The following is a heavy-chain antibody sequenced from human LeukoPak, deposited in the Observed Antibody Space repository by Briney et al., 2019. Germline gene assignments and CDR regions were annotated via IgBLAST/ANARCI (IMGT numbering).Heavy chain of an antibody. CDR1: GFTFSYY. J-gene: IGHJ4*02. CDR3: ARHSYSMTTVTYYFDY. V-gene: IGHV4-59*08. CDR2: IYYSGST. Sequence: GSLRLSCAASGFTFSYYWSWIRQPPGKGLEWIGYIYYSGSTNYNPSLKSRVTISVDTSKNQFSLKLSSVTAADTAVYYCARHSYSMTTVTYYFDYWGQGTLVTVSS. D-gene: IGHD4-17*01.